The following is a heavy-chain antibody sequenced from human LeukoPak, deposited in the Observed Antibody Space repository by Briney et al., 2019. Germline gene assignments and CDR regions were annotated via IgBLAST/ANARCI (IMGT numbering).Heavy chain of an antibody. V-gene: IGHV3-30*03. CDR3: ARDFVYRTYYDFWSGYNWFDP. Sequence: GGSLRLSCAASGFTFSSYGMHWVRQAPGKGLEWVAVISYDGSNKYYADSMKGRFTISRDNSKNTLYLQMNSLRAEDTAVYYCARDFVYRTYYDFWSGYNWFDPWGQGTLVTVSS. CDR2: ISYDGSNK. CDR1: GFTFSSYG. D-gene: IGHD3-3*01. J-gene: IGHJ5*02.